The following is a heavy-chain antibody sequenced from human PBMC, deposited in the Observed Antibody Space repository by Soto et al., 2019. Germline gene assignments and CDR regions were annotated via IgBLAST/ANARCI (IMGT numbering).Heavy chain of an antibody. CDR3: ARRRPSPYYYGIDV. V-gene: IGHV4-59*08. J-gene: IGHJ6*02. CDR2: ISYSGTT. D-gene: IGHD3-16*01. CDR1: GGSMSSYY. Sequence: SETLSLTCTLSGGSMSSYYWSWIRQPPGKGLEWTGYISYSGTTTYNPSINSRVTMSIDTSNNQFSLRLSSVTAADTAVYYCARRRPSPYYYGIDVWGQGTTVTVSS.